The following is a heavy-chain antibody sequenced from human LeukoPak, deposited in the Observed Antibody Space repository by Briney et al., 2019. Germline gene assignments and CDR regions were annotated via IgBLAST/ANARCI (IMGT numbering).Heavy chain of an antibody. Sequence: GGSLRLSCAASGFSFSSYSMNWVRQAPGKGLEWVTFISYDGSDKYYADSVKGRFTISRDNSKNTLYLQMNSLRAEDTAVYYCAKNYYYDSSGAFDHWGQGTLVTVSS. CDR3: AKNYYYDSSGAFDH. D-gene: IGHD3-22*01. CDR1: GFSFSSYS. V-gene: IGHV3-30*18. CDR2: ISYDGSDK. J-gene: IGHJ4*02.